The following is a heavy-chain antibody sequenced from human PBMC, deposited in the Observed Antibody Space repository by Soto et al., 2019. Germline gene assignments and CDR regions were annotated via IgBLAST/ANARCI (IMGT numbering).Heavy chain of an antibody. CDR2: ISSSSSTI. CDR3: ARGYDFWSGYYSNWFDP. CDR1: GFTFSSYS. V-gene: IGHV3-48*02. D-gene: IGHD3-3*01. Sequence: GGSLRLSCAASGFTFSSYSMNWVRQAPGKGLEWVSYISSSSSTIYYEDSVKGRFTISRDNAKNSLYLQMNSLRDEDTAVYYCARGYDFWSGYYSNWFDPWGQGTLVTVSS. J-gene: IGHJ5*02.